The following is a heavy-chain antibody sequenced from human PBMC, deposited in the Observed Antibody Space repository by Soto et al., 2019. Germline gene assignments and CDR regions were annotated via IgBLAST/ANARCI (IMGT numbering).Heavy chain of an antibody. CDR3: AKVAPWNYCHY. Sequence: GGSLRLSCAASGFTFSSYSMNWVRQAPGKGLEWVSYISSSSSTIYYADSVKGRFTISRDNSKNTLYLQMNSLRAEDTAVYYCAKVAPWNYCHYWGQGTLVTVSS. CDR1: GFTFSSYS. D-gene: IGHD1-1*01. J-gene: IGHJ4*02. V-gene: IGHV3-48*01. CDR2: ISSSSSTI.